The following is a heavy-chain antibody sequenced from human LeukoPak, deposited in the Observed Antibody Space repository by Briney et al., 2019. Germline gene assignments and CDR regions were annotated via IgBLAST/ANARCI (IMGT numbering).Heavy chain of an antibody. D-gene: IGHD3-16*01. J-gene: IGHJ4*02. CDR1: GFTFSSYW. V-gene: IGHV3-7*01. CDR2: IKQDGRET. CDR3: ARDHELW. Sequence: GGTLRLSCAASGFTFSSYWMSWVRQAPGKGLEWVAIIKQDGRETYYVDSVKGRFTISRDNAKNSVYLQMNSLRGEDTAVYYCARDHELWRGQGTLVTVSS.